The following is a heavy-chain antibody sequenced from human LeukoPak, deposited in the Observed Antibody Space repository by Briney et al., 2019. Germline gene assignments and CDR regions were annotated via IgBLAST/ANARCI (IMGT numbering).Heavy chain of an antibody. CDR1: GFTFSSYG. CDR3: AKGLLVVAATPDWFDP. D-gene: IGHD2-15*01. Sequence: GGSLRLSCAASGFTFSSYGMHWVRQAPGKGLEWVAFIRYDGSNKYYADSVKGRFTISRDNSKNTLYLQMNSLRAEDTAVYYCAKGLLVVAATPDWFDPWGQGTLVTVSS. CDR2: IRYDGSNK. V-gene: IGHV3-30*02. J-gene: IGHJ5*02.